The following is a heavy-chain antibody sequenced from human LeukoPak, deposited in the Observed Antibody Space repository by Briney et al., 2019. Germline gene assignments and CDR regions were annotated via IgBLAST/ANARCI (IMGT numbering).Heavy chain of an antibody. J-gene: IGHJ5*02. CDR3: ARGYWFDP. CDR2: INHSGST. V-gene: IGHV4-34*01. Sequence: SETLSLTCAVYGGSFSGYYWSWIRQPPGKGLGWIGEINHSGSTNYNPSLKSRVTISVDTSKNQFSLKLSSVTAADTAVYYCARGYWFDPWGQGTLVTVSS. CDR1: GGSFSGYY.